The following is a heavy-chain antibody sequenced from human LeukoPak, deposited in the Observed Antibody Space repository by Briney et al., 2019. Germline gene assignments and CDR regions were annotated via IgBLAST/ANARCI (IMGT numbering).Heavy chain of an antibody. CDR3: ARLPEFGSGWYFDY. J-gene: IGHJ4*02. D-gene: IGHD6-19*01. CDR2: ISYTGST. V-gene: IGHV4-59*08. CDR1: GGSTSIYY. Sequence: SETLSLTCTVSGGSTSIYYWNWIRQPPGKGLEGRGYISYTGSTNYTPSLKSRVSISLDTSKNQFSLKLSSVTAADTAVYYCARLPEFGSGWYFDYWGQGTLVTVSS.